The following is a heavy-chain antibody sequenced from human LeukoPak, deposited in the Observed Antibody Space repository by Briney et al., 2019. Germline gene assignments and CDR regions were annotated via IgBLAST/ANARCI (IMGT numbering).Heavy chain of an antibody. V-gene: IGHV3-23*01. J-gene: IGHJ4*02. CDR1: GFTFSSYA. Sequence: PGGSLRLSCAASGFTFSSYAMSWVRQAPGKGLEWVSVISDSGENTYYADSVKGRFTISRDNSKSTLYLQMNSLRAEDTAVYYCAKDRVHGYSCFGYWGQGTLVTVSS. CDR2: ISDSGENT. D-gene: IGHD5-18*01. CDR3: AKDRVHGYSCFGY.